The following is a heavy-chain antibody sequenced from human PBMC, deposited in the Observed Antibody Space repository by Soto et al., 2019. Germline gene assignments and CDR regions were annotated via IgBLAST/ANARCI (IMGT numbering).Heavy chain of an antibody. D-gene: IGHD2-15*01. J-gene: IGHJ6*02. V-gene: IGHV5-10-1*01. Sequence: PGESLKISCNGSGYSFTIYWIRWVRQMPGKGLEWMGRIDPSDSYTNYSPSFQGHVTISADKSISTAYLQWSSLKASDTAMYYCARLSCSGGSCYPNYYYYYGMDVWGQGTTVTVSS. CDR1: GYSFTIYW. CDR3: ARLSCSGGSCYPNYYYYYGMDV. CDR2: IDPSDSYT.